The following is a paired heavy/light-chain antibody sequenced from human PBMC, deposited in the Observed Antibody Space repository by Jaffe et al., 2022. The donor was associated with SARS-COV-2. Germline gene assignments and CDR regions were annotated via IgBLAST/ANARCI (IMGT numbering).Heavy chain of an antibody. J-gene: IGHJ3*02. V-gene: IGHV6-1*01. CDR1: GDSVSNRLVA. CDR2: AYRGST. Sequence: QVQLQQSGPGLVKPSQTLSLTCAISGDSVSNRLVAWNWIRQSPSRGLEWLGRAYRGSTESAISVKGRIVINADTSTNHVSLQLNSVTPEDTAMYYCARGIWNSFDIWGQGTMVTVSS. CDR3: ARGIWNSFDI. D-gene: IGHD3-3*01.
Light chain of an antibody. CDR2: GAS. Sequence: EIVLTQSPGTLSLSPGERATLSCRASQSVTNNYLTWYQQKPGQPPRFLIFGASSRAAGVPDRFSGSGSGTDFTLTISRLEPEDFAVYYCQQYGSSPPTFGRGTKVEIK. V-gene: IGKV3-20*01. CDR3: QQYGSSPPT. J-gene: IGKJ1*01. CDR1: QSVTNNY.